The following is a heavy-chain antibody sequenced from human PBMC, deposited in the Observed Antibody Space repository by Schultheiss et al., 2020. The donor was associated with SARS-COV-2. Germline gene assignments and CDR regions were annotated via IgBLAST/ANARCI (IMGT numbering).Heavy chain of an antibody. CDR2: INHSGST. CDR1: GGSISSYY. J-gene: IGHJ1*01. D-gene: IGHD2-15*01. CDR3: AVTLRADRSGSAEYFQH. Sequence: SETLSLTCTVSGGSISSYYWSWIRQPPGKGLAWIGEINHSGSTNYNPSLKSRVTISVDTSKNQFSLKLSSVTAADTAVYYCAVTLRADRSGSAEYFQHWGQGTLVTVSS. V-gene: IGHV4-34*01.